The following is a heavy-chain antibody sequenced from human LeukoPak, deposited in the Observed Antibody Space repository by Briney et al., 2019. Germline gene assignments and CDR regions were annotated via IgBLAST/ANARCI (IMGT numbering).Heavy chain of an antibody. CDR3: ARALRYSSGWALDY. CDR2: TYYRSKWYN. D-gene: IGHD6-19*01. J-gene: IGHJ4*02. V-gene: IGHV6-1*01. Sequence: SQTLSLTCAISGDSFSSNSAAWIWIRQSPSRGLECLGRTYYRSKWYNDYAVSVKSRITINPDTSKNQFSLQLNSVTPEDTAVYYCARALRYSSGWALDYWGQGTLVTVSS. CDR1: GDSFSSNSAA.